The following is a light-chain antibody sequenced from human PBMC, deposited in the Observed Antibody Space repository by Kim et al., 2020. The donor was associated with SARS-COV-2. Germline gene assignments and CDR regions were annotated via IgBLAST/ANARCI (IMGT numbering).Light chain of an antibody. J-gene: IGKJ4*01. V-gene: IGKV1-13*02. Sequence: SVGDRVTITCRASQGISSALAWYQQKPGKAPKLLIYDASSLESGVPSRFSGSGSGTDFTLTISSLQTEDFATYYCQQFNSYLPLTFGGGTKVDIK. CDR1: QGISSA. CDR2: DAS. CDR3: QQFNSYLPLT.